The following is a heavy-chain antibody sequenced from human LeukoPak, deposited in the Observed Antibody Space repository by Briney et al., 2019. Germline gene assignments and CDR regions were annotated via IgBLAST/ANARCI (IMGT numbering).Heavy chain of an antibody. CDR1: GGSFSGYY. Sequence: SETLPLTCAVYGGSFSGYYWSWIRQPPGKGLEWIGEINHSGSTNYNPSLRSRVTISVDTSKNQFSLKLSSVTAADTAVYYCARGRGYYDSSGYIWGQGTLVIVSS. D-gene: IGHD3-22*01. CDR3: ARGRGYYDSSGYI. J-gene: IGHJ4*02. V-gene: IGHV4-34*01. CDR2: INHSGST.